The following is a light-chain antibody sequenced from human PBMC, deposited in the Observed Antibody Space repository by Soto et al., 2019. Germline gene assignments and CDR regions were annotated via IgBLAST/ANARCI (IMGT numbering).Light chain of an antibody. CDR3: MQATXXPWT. CDR1: QSLVHKDGNTY. J-gene: IGKJ1*01. V-gene: IGKV2-24*01. CDR2: KVS. Sequence: ETVVTQTPLSSPVALGQAAAISCSSSQSLVHKDGNTYLSWFHQRPGQPPRLLIYKVSVRFSGVPDRFSGSGAGTDFTLTISRVETEDVGVYXXMQATXXPWTFXQGTKVDI.